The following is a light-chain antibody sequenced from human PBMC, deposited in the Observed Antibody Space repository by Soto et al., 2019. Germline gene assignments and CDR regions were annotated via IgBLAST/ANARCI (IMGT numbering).Light chain of an antibody. V-gene: IGKV3-11*01. J-gene: IGKJ4*01. CDR3: QQRSNWPLT. CDR1: QSVSSY. Sequence: EIVLTQSPATLSLSPGERATLSCGASQSVSSYLAWYQQKPGQAPRLLIYDSSNRATGIPARLSGSGSGTDFTLTISSLEPEDFAVYYCQQRSNWPLTFGGGTEVEIK. CDR2: DSS.